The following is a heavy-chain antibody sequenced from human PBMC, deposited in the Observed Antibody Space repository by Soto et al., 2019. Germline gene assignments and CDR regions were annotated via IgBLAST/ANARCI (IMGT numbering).Heavy chain of an antibody. V-gene: IGHV3-30*04. Sequence: PGGSLRLSCAASGFSFGTYAMHWVRQAPGKGLEWVAVISYDGSNKYDADSVRGRFTISRDNSKNTLDLQMNSLRAEDTGVYYCAREVGLAVYYWYYGMDVWGQGATVTVS. D-gene: IGHD6-19*01. J-gene: IGHJ6*02. CDR1: GFSFGTYA. CDR3: AREVGLAVYYWYYGMDV. CDR2: ISYDGSNK.